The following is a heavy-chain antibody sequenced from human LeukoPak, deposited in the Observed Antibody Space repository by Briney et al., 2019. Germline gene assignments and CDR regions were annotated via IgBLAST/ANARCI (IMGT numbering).Heavy chain of an antibody. CDR3: AKGDSSSWYYFDY. J-gene: IGHJ4*02. CDR2: ISYDGSNK. D-gene: IGHD6-13*01. V-gene: IGHV3-30*18. CDR1: GFTFSSYG. Sequence: GRSLRLSCAASGFTFSSYGMHWVRQAPGKGLEWVAVISYDGSNKYYADSVKGRFTISRDNSKNTLYLQMNSLRAEDTAVYYRAKGDSSSWYYFDYWGQGTLVTVSS.